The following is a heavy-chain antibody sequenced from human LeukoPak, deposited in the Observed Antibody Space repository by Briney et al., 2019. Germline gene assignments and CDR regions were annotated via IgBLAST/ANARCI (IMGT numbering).Heavy chain of an antibody. CDR2: TFNSGST. CDR3: SRASPGAIYYYGMDV. CDR1: GASISKSY. J-gene: IGHJ6*02. Sequence: SETLSLTCTVSGASISKSYWTWIRQPPGKELEWIGCTFNSGSTRYNPSLGSRVTISEDTSRNQFSLRLTSVTAADTATYYCSRASPGAIYYYGMDVWGHGTTVTVSS. V-gene: IGHV4-59*01. D-gene: IGHD2/OR15-2a*01.